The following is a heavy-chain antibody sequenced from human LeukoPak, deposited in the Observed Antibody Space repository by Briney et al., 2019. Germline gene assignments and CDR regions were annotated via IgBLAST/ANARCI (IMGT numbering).Heavy chain of an antibody. J-gene: IGHJ1*01. CDR1: GFTFSSYA. CDR3: ARAADEMYSSGWGYFQH. D-gene: IGHD6-19*01. V-gene: IGHV3-30-3*01. Sequence: GGSLRLSCAASGFTFSSYAMHWVRQAPGKGLEWVAVISYDGSNKYYADSVKGRFTISRDNSKNTLYLQMNSLRAEDTAVYYCARAADEMYSSGWGYFQHWGQGTLVTVSS. CDR2: ISYDGSNK.